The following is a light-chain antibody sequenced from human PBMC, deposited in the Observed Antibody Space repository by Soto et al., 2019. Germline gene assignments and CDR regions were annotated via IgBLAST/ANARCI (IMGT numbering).Light chain of an antibody. V-gene: IGKV1-5*01. Sequence: DIQMTQSPPTLFASVGDRVTITCRASQSVRNWLAWYQQKPGRAPQLLIYDSSTLEPGVPSRFRGSGSGTEFTLTISSLQPDDFATYYCQHADSFPLITFGQGTRLENK. CDR1: QSVRNW. CDR3: QHADSFPLIT. J-gene: IGKJ5*01. CDR2: DSS.